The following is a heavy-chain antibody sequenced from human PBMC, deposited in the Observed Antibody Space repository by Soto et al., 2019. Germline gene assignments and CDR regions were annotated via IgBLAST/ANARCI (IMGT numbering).Heavy chain of an antibody. Sequence: KTSETLSLTCTLSGGSVRAPDWWNWVRQSPDKGLEWIAEVHISGHSNYNPSLRSRVSVSIDSSKNQFYLNLNSVTAADTAIYYCARVRQGCSANNCYFDPWGQGTMVTVSS. CDR1: GGSVRAPDW. J-gene: IGHJ4*03. D-gene: IGHD1-1*01. CDR2: VHISGHS. V-gene: IGHV4-4*02. CDR3: ARVRQGCSANNCYFDP.